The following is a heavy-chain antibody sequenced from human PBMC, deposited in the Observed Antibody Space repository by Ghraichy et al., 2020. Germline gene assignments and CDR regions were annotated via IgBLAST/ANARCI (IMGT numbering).Heavy chain of an antibody. Sequence: GGSLRLSCAASGFTFSSYSMNWVRQAPGKGLEWVSSISSSSSYIYYADSVKGRFTISRDNAKNSLYLQMYSLRAEDMAVYYCARGGYYDSSGTLGWNGYWGQGTLVTVSS. CDR2: ISSSSSYI. J-gene: IGHJ4*02. V-gene: IGHV3-21*01. CDR1: GFTFSSYS. D-gene: IGHD3-22*01. CDR3: ARGGYYDSSGTLGWNGY.